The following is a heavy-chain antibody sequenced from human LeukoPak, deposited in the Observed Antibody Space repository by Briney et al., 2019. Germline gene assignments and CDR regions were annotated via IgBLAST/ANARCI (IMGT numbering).Heavy chain of an antibody. Sequence: SETLSLTCTVSGGSISTSNYYWGWIRQPPGKGLEWIGTIYYGGSTYYNPSLKSRVTISVDTSKNQFSLKLSSVTAADTAVYFCAGVRGIISRNWFDPWGHGTLVTVSS. J-gene: IGHJ5*02. CDR2: IYYGGST. D-gene: IGHD3-10*01. CDR3: AGVRGIISRNWFDP. V-gene: IGHV4-39*01. CDR1: GGSISTSNYY.